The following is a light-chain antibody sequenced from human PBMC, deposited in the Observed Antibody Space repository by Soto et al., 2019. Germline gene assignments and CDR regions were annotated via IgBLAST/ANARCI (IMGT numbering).Light chain of an antibody. CDR1: QGIGTW. CDR3: QQTNSFPIT. J-gene: IGKJ5*01. V-gene: IGKV1D-12*01. CDR2: GAT. Sequence: DVPVTQSPSFVSASVGDRVTITCRASQGIGTWLAWYQQKPGKAPSLLIYGATDLQSGVPSRFSGSGLGTHFSLTIFSLQPEDFATNYCQQTNSFPITFGQGTRLEI.